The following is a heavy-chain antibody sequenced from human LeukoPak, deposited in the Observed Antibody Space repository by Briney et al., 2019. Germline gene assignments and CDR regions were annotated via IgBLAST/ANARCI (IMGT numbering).Heavy chain of an antibody. V-gene: IGHV1-2*02. CDR3: ARDRDRAAADTWFDP. Sequence: ASVKVSCTASGYTFTGYYMHWVRQAPGQGLEWMGWINPNSGGTNYAQNFQGRVTMTRDTSIGTAYMELSSLRSDDTAVYYCARDRDRAAADTWFDPWGQGTLVTVSS. CDR1: GYTFTGYY. J-gene: IGHJ5*02. CDR2: INPNSGGT. D-gene: IGHD6-13*01.